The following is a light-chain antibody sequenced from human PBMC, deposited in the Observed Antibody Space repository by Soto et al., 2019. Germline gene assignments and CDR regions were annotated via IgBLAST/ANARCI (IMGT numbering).Light chain of an antibody. V-gene: IGKV1-39*01. CDR3: QQSHSTPLYT. CDR1: QSINTY. J-gene: IGKJ2*01. CDR2: AAS. Sequence: DIQLTQSPPSLSASVGDRVTITCRASQSINTYLNCYQQKPGKAPKLLIYAASSLQNGVPSRFSGSGPGTDFTLTIISLQPEDFATYYCQQSHSTPLYTFGQGTTLDIQ.